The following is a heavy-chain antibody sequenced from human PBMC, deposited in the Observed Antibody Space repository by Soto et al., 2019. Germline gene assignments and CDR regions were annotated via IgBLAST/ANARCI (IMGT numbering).Heavy chain of an antibody. CDR3: ARVRNDLQYNWFDP. J-gene: IGHJ5*02. D-gene: IGHD4-4*01. Sequence: ASVKVSCKASGYTFTSYGISWVRQAPGQGLEWMGWISAYNGNTNYAQKLQGRVTMTTDTSTSTAYMELRSLRSDDTAVYYCARVRNDLQYNWFDPWGQGTLVTVSS. CDR2: ISAYNGNT. V-gene: IGHV1-18*01. CDR1: GYTFTSYG.